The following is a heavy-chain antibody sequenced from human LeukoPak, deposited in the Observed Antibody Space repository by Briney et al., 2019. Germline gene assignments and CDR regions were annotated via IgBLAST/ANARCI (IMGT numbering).Heavy chain of an antibody. CDR2: IRYDGSNK. Sequence: GALRLSCAASGFTFSSYGMHWVRQAPGKGLEWVAFIRYDGSNKYYADSVKGRFTISRDNSKNTLYLQMNSLRAEDTAVYYCARGLVGATYNYFDYWGQGTLVTVSS. V-gene: IGHV3-30*02. J-gene: IGHJ4*02. CDR3: ARGLVGATYNYFDY. D-gene: IGHD1-26*01. CDR1: GFTFSSYG.